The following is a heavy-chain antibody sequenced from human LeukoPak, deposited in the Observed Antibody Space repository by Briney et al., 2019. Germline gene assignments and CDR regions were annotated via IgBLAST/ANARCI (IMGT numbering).Heavy chain of an antibody. CDR2: VYHSGST. V-gene: IGHV4-30-2*01. J-gene: IGHJ4*02. CDR1: GGSISSGGYS. D-gene: IGHD6-6*01. Sequence: IPSETLSLTCAVSGGSISSGGYSWSWIRQPPGKGLEWIGYVYHSGSTYYNPSLKSRVTISVDRSKNQFSLKLSSVTAADTAVYYCARGPGASSSSLLLFDYWGQGTLVTVSS. CDR3: ARGPGASSSSLLLFDY.